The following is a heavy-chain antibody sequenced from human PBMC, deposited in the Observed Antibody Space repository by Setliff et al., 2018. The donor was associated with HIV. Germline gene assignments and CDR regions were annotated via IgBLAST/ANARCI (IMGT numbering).Heavy chain of an antibody. J-gene: IGHJ3*02. CDR1: GFTFSSFG. CDR3: AKGTPYSSGWYGDIDAFDI. V-gene: IGHV3-30*02. CDR2: IRYDGSYR. Sequence: GGSLRLSCAASGFTFSSFGMHWVRQAPGKGLEWVSFIRYDGSYRYYVDSMKGRFTISRDNSKNTMFLQMNSLRAEDTAVYYCAKGTPYSSGWYGDIDAFDIWGQGTMVTVSS. D-gene: IGHD6-19*01.